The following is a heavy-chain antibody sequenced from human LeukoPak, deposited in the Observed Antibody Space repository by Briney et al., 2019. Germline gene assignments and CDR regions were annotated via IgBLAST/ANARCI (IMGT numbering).Heavy chain of an antibody. D-gene: IGHD1-7*01. CDR2: IYSSGST. CDR3: AGCRWNYHYFER. V-gene: IGHV3-66*01. Sequence: PGGSLRLSCAASGFTVSGNYMTWVRQAPGKGLECVSVIYSSGSTYYADSVEGRFTISRDNSKNTLYLHMNSLRAEDTAVYYCAGCRWNYHYFERWGQGTLVTVSS. J-gene: IGHJ4*02. CDR1: GFTVSGNY.